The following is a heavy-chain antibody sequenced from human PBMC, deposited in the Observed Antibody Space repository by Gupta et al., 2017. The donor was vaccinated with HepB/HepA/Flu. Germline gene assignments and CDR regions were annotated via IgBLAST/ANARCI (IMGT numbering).Heavy chain of an antibody. D-gene: IGHD5/OR15-5a*01. J-gene: IGHJ5*02. CDR2: IKSDGRST. Sequence: EVQLVESGGGLGQPGGSLRLSCAASGFPLSRYDIHWVRQVPGRGLVWVSRIKSDGRSTSYADFVRGRFTISRDSAKNTVYLQMNSLRAEDTAVYYCARAYTCLDLWGQGTLVTVSS. V-gene: IGHV3-74*01. CDR1: GFPLSRYD. CDR3: ARAYTCLDL.